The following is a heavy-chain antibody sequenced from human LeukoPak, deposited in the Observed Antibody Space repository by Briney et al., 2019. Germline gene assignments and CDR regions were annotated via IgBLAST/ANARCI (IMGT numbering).Heavy chain of an antibody. Sequence: PGASVKVSRKASGYTFTSYDINWVRQATGQGLEWMGWMNPNSGNTGYAQKFQGRVTITRNASISTAYMELSSLRSEGTAVYYCARGGYYDAFDIWGQGTMVTVSS. CDR1: GYTFTSYD. J-gene: IGHJ3*02. CDR3: ARGGYYDAFDI. D-gene: IGHD3-22*01. CDR2: MNPNSGNT. V-gene: IGHV1-8*03.